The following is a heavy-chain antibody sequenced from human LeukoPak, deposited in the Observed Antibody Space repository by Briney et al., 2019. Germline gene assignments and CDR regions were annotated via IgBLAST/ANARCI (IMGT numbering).Heavy chain of an antibody. J-gene: IGHJ3*02. CDR2: IRSKANSYAT. Sequence: GGSLRLSCAASGFTFSGSAMHWVRQASGKGLEWVGRIRSKANSYATAYAASVKGRFTISRDDSKNTAYLQMNSLKTEDTAVYYCTRHGLSGSYYVVAFDIWGQGTMVTVSS. CDR1: GFTFSGSA. D-gene: IGHD1-26*01. CDR3: TRHGLSGSYYVVAFDI. V-gene: IGHV3-73*01.